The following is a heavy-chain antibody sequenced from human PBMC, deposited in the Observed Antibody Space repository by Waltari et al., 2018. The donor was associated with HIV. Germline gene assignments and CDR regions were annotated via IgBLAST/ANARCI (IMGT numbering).Heavy chain of an antibody. Sequence: QVQLQESGPGLVKPSETLSLTCTVPGGSVSSYYWNWFRQPPGKGLEWIAYIYNSGSTNYNPSLKSRVTISVDTSKNQFSLELSSVTAADTAVYYCARGRHSSGYSLWYFDLWGRGTLVTVSS. J-gene: IGHJ2*01. D-gene: IGHD3-22*01. CDR3: ARGRHSSGYSLWYFDL. CDR1: GGSVSSYY. CDR2: IYNSGST. V-gene: IGHV4-59*02.